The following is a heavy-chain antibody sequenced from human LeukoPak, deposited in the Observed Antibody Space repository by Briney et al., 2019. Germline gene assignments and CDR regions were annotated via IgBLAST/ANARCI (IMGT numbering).Heavy chain of an antibody. J-gene: IGHJ4*02. CDR3: ARHVDCSSTSCYNPTIDY. D-gene: IGHD2-2*01. CDR2: MYYSGST. CDR1: GGSISSFY. V-gene: IGHV4-59*08. Sequence: KSSETLSLTCTVSGGSISSFYWSWFRQPPGKGLEWIGYMYYSGSTYYNPSLKSRVSLSVDTSKNQFSLKLNSVTAAGTAVYYCARHVDCSSTSCYNPTIDYWGQGTLVTVSS.